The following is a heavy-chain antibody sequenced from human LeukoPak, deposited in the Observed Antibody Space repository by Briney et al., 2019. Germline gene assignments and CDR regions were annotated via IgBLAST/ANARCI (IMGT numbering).Heavy chain of an antibody. Sequence: SETLSLTCALYGGSLSGYYWSWIRQPPGKGLEWIGEINHSGSTNYNPSLKSRVTISVDTSKNQFSLKLSSVTAADTAVYYCACRRGYCSGGSCYRGRFDPWGQGTLVTVSS. CDR2: INHSGST. D-gene: IGHD2-15*01. CDR3: ACRRGYCSGGSCYRGRFDP. CDR1: GGSLSGYY. V-gene: IGHV4-34*01. J-gene: IGHJ5*02.